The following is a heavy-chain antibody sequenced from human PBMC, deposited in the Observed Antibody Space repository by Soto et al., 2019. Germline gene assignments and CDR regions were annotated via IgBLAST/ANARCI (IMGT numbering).Heavy chain of an antibody. D-gene: IGHD3-16*01. V-gene: IGHV3-11*06. Sequence: PGGSLRLSCAASGFTFSDDYRSWMRQAPGKGLEWGSYTSGSNIYTNFPDSVKRRFTISRDNAKNSLYLQTNRLRAEDTAAYYCARPTGTYRHYYFDYSGQGTLVTVSS. CDR3: ARPTGTYRHYYFDY. CDR2: TSGSNIYT. J-gene: IGHJ4*02. CDR1: GFTFSDDY.